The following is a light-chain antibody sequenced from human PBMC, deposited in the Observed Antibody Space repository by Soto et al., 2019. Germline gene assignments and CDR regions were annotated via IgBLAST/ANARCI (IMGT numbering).Light chain of an antibody. CDR1: SSDVGGYNY. CDR2: DVS. Sequence: QSALTQPASVSGSPGQSITISCTGTSSDVGGYNYVSWYQQHPGKAPKLMIYDVSNRPSGLSNRFSGSKSGNTASLTISGLQAEDDADYYCSSYTSTSSYVFGTATKLTVL. V-gene: IGLV2-14*01. CDR3: SSYTSTSSYV. J-gene: IGLJ1*01.